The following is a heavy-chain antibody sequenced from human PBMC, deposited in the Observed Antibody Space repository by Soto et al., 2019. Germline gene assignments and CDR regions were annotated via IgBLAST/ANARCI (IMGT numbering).Heavy chain of an antibody. J-gene: IGHJ4*02. Sequence: EVQLVESGGGLVQPGGSLRLSCEVSGFTVSSNYMSWVRQAPGKGLEWVSVIYNDGTTSYGDSVKGRFSISSDSSKNTLYLQMNNLRAEDTAVYYCARGCILRWLSYFDYWGRGTLVTVSS. D-gene: IGHD3-22*01. V-gene: IGHV3-66*01. CDR2: IYNDGTT. CDR3: ARGCILRWLSYFDY. CDR1: GFTVSSNY.